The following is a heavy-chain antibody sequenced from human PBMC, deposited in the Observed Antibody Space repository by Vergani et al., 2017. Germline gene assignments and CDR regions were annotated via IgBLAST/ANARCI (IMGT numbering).Heavy chain of an antibody. V-gene: IGHV1-58*01. CDR2: IVVGSGNT. Sequence: QMQLVQSGPEVKKPGTSVKVSCKASGFTFTSSAVQWVRQARGQRLEWIGWIVVGSGNTTYAQTFQDRVTITRDMSTSTAYRELSSLRSGDTAVYHCAAFSFSSDWYDSEMYYFDYWGQGTLVTVSS. D-gene: IGHD6-19*01. J-gene: IGHJ4*02. CDR1: GFTFTSSA. CDR3: AAFSFSSDWYDSEMYYFDY.